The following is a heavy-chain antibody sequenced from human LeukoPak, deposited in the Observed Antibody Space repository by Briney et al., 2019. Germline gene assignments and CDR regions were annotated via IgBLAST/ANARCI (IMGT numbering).Heavy chain of an antibody. J-gene: IGHJ6*03. CDR1: GFTFSDYY. CDR2: ISSSGSTI. Sequence: GGSLRLSCAASGFTFSDYYMSWIRQAPGKGLEWVSYISSSGSTIYYADSVKGRFTISRDNAKNSLYLQMNSLRAEDTAVYYCARLLFDGSGSYSNYYYYYMDVWGKGTTVTVSS. V-gene: IGHV3-11*04. D-gene: IGHD3-10*01. CDR3: ARLLFDGSGSYSNYYYYYMDV.